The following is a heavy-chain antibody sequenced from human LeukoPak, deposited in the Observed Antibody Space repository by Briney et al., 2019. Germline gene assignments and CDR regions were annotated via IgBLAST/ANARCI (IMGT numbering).Heavy chain of an antibody. Sequence: SETLSLTCEVSGYSISSGYYWGWIRQPPGKGLEWIGSIYHSGSTYYNPSLKSRVTISVDTPKNQFSLKLSSVTAADTAVYYCARGRWGGGDFDYWGQGTLVTVSS. CDR1: GYSISSGYY. CDR3: ARGRWGGGDFDY. D-gene: IGHD3-16*01. CDR2: IYHSGST. J-gene: IGHJ4*02. V-gene: IGHV4-38-2*01.